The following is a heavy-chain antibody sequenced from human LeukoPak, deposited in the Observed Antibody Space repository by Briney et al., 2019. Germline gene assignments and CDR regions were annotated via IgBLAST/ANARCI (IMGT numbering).Heavy chain of an antibody. CDR2: INHSGST. V-gene: IGHV4-34*01. CDR1: GVSFTEYD. J-gene: IGHJ4*02. CDR3: ARGTLVRGISY. D-gene: IGHD3-10*02. Sequence: SETLSLTCAVYGVSFTEYDLNWIRQSPGKGLEWIGDINHSGSTNYNPSLKSRVTISKDTSKKQFSLKLSSVTAADTAVYSCARGTLVRGISYWGQGALVTVSS.